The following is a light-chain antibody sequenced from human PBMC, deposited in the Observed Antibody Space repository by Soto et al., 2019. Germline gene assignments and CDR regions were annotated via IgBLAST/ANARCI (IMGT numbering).Light chain of an antibody. Sequence: QSALTQPASVSGSPGQSITISCTGTSSDIGRYNLVSWYQHHPGKPPKLMIYEATKRPSGVSNRFSGSKSGNTASLTISGLQAEDEADYYCSLYASTNTFMFGGGTKLTVL. CDR2: EAT. V-gene: IGLV2-23*02. CDR3: SLYASTNTFM. CDR1: SSDIGRYNL. J-gene: IGLJ3*02.